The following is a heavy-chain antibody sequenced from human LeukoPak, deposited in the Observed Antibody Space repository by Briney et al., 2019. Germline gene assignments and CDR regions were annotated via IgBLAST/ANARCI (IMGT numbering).Heavy chain of an antibody. V-gene: IGHV3-23*01. CDR3: AKGWEYSSGFDS. CDR2: LSGSGVYT. CDR1: GFTFSTYA. J-gene: IGHJ4*02. D-gene: IGHD6-19*01. Sequence: PGGSLRLSCAASGFTFSTYAMSWVRQATGEGLEWVSALSGSGVYTHYADSVKGRFTISRDNSKNTLYLQMNSLRAEDTAVYYCAKGWEYSSGFDSWGQGTLVTVSP.